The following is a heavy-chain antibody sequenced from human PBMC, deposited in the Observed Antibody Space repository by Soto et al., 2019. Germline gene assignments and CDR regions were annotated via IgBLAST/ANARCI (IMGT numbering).Heavy chain of an antibody. CDR3: ARVDRINWFDP. V-gene: IGHV4-34*01. CDR1: GGSFSGYY. CDR2: INHSGST. J-gene: IGHJ5*02. Sequence: SETLSLTCAVYGGSFSGYYWSWIRQPPGTGLEWIGEINHSGSTNYNPSLKSRVTISVDTSKNQFSLKLSSVTAADTAVYYCARVDRINWFDPWGQGALVTVSS.